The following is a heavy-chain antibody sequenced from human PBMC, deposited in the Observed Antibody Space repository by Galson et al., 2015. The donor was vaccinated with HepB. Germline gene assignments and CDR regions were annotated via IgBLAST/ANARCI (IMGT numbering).Heavy chain of an antibody. Sequence: SLRLSCAASGFTFSSYSMNWVRQAPGKGLEWVPYISSSSSTIYYADSVKGRFTISRDNAKNSLYLQMNSLRDEDTAVYYCARDDYNWNYGRYGYYYYGMDVWGQGTTVTVSS. J-gene: IGHJ6*02. D-gene: IGHD1-7*01. V-gene: IGHV3-48*02. CDR2: ISSSSSTI. CDR3: ARDDYNWNYGRYGYYYYGMDV. CDR1: GFTFSSYS.